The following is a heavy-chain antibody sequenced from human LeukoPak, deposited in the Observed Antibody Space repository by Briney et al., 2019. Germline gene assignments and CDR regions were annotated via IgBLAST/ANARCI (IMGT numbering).Heavy chain of an antibody. Sequence: SETLSLTCDVSGDSMNSHYWSWIRQPPGKGLECVGYIHSSGRTNQNPSLKSRVTLSVDTSKNQFSLTLNSVTAADTAVYYCARAVLMETTMFIGDWGQGTLVTASS. CDR3: ARAVLMETTMFIGD. D-gene: IGHD3-10*02. V-gene: IGHV4-59*11. J-gene: IGHJ4*02. CDR2: IHSSGRT. CDR1: GDSMNSHY.